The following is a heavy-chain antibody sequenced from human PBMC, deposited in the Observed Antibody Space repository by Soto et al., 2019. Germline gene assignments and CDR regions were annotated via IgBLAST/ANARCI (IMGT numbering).Heavy chain of an antibody. Sequence: EVQLVESGGGLVKPGGSLRLSCVASGFTFSTYSMNWVRQAPGKGLEWVSSISSRSNNIYYADSVQGRFTMSRDNAKKSLYLQMNSLRADDTAVYYCARDLEGMTTVVIPRVFDHWGQGTLVNVSS. CDR1: GFTFSTYS. D-gene: IGHD4-17*01. J-gene: IGHJ4*02. CDR2: ISSRSNNI. CDR3: ARDLEGMTTVVIPRVFDH. V-gene: IGHV3-21*01.